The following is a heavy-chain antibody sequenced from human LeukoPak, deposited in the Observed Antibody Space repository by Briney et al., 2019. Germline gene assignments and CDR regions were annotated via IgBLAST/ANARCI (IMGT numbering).Heavy chain of an antibody. CDR1: GFTFSSYA. CDR2: ISYDGSNK. Sequence: PGGSLRLSCAASGFTFSSYAMHWVRQAPGKGLEWVAVISYDGSNKYYADSVKGRFTISRDNSKNTLYLQMNSLRAEDTAVYYCARVPAVAGTSYFDYWGQGTLVTVSS. J-gene: IGHJ4*02. CDR3: ARVPAVAGTSYFDY. V-gene: IGHV3-30-3*01. D-gene: IGHD6-19*01.